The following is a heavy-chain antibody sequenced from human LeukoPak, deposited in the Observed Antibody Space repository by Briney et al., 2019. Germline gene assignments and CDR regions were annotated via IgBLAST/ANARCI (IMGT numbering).Heavy chain of an antibody. CDR1: DYTFTSYG. D-gene: IGHD6-19*01. CDR3: ARGYSSGWYSNEYYFDY. J-gene: IGHJ4*02. CDR2: ISAYNGNT. V-gene: IGHV1-18*01. Sequence: ASVKVSCKASDYTFTSYGISWVRQAPGQGLEWMGWISAYNGNTNYAQKLQGRVTMTTDTSTSTAYMELRSLRSDDTAVYYCARGYSSGWYSNEYYFDYWGQGTLVTVSS.